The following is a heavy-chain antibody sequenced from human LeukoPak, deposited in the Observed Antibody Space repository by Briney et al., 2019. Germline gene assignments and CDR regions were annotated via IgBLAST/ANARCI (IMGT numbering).Heavy chain of an antibody. CDR3: ARSSGAAWFDP. Sequence: KTSETLSLTCTVSGGSISSYYWSWIRQPPGKGLEWIGYIYYSGSTNYNPSLKSRVTISVDTSKNQFSLKLSSVTAADTAVYYCARSSGAAWFDPRGQGTLVTVSS. CDR1: GGSISSYY. CDR2: IYYSGST. D-gene: IGHD1-26*01. J-gene: IGHJ5*02. V-gene: IGHV4-59*01.